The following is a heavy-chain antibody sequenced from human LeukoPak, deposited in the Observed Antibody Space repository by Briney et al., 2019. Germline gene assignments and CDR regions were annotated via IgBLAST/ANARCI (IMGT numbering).Heavy chain of an antibody. CDR2: INHSGST. Sequence: ASETLSLTCAVYGGSFSGYYWSWIRQPPGKGLEWIGEINHSGSTNYNPSLKSRVTISVDTSKNQFSLKLSSVTAADTAVYYCARGKPRRITMIVVAYRPIHFDYWGQGTLVTVSS. J-gene: IGHJ4*02. CDR3: ARGKPRRITMIVVAYRPIHFDY. CDR1: GGSFSGYY. D-gene: IGHD3-22*01. V-gene: IGHV4-34*01.